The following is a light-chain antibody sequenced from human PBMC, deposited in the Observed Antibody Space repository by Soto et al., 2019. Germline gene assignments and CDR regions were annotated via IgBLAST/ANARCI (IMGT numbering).Light chain of an antibody. Sequence: IQMTQSPSILSASVGDRVTITCRASQSISTWLAWYQQKPEKAPKLLIHDASTLESGVPSRFSGSGSGTEFTLTISSLQPNDFATYYCQQYNSYSRTFGQGTRVEV. CDR1: QSISTW. CDR2: DAS. CDR3: QQYNSYSRT. J-gene: IGKJ1*01. V-gene: IGKV1-5*01.